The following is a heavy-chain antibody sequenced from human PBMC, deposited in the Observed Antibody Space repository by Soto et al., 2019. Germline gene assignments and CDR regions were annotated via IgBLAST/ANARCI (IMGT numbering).Heavy chain of an antibody. J-gene: IGHJ5*02. CDR2: IYYSGST. CDR3: AGLQSMRLSGLDP. Sequence: SETLSLTCPVSGGSISSGYYYWSWIRQPPGKGLEWIGYIYYSGSTYYNPSLKSRVTISVDTSKNQFSLKLSSVTAADTAVYYCAGLQSMRLSGLDPWGQGTLVTVPQ. V-gene: IGHV4-30-4*01. CDR1: GGSISSGYYY. D-gene: IGHD3-16*02.